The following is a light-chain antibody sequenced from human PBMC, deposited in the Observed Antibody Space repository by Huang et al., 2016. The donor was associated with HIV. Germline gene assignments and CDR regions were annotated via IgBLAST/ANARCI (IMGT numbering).Light chain of an antibody. J-gene: IGKJ2*01. CDR2: EAS. CDR3: QQRSKWPRT. CDR1: QSVSGY. Sequence: EIVLTQSPATLSLSPGERATFSCRASQSVSGYLAWYQQKPRQAPRLLIYEASNRATGIPARFSGSGSGREFTLTINSLEPEDFAVYYCQQRSKWPRTFGQGTKLEIK. V-gene: IGKV3-11*02.